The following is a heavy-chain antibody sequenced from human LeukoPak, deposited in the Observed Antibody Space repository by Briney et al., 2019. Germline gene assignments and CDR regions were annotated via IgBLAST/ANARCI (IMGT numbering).Heavy chain of an antibody. CDR2: LYPGDSDT. Sequence: GESLNICCKGSGYSFTSDWIAWVRQMPGKRLERMGILYPGDSDTRYSTSFQGQVTISADKSISTAYLQWSSLKASDTAMYYCARYNTGGNSGSWFDPWGQGTLVSVSS. J-gene: IGHJ5*02. D-gene: IGHD2-21*02. CDR1: GYSFTSDW. CDR3: ARYNTGGNSGSWFDP. V-gene: IGHV5-51*01.